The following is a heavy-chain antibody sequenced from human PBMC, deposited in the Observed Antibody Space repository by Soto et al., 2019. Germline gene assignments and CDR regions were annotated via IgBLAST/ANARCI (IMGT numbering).Heavy chain of an antibody. V-gene: IGHV1-2*02. CDR2: ISPHNGVT. D-gene: IGHD2-15*01. Sequence: GASLKVSCKASGYTFSDRDINWGRQAAGQGLEWMGWISPHNGVTNAAQKFKYRIIMTSDTSISTVYLEVTILRSDDTAVYYCARVAATKRGTGDLAEVFRSWGQGTLVTVST. J-gene: IGHJ5*02. CDR3: ARVAATKRGTGDLAEVFRS. CDR1: GYTFSDRD.